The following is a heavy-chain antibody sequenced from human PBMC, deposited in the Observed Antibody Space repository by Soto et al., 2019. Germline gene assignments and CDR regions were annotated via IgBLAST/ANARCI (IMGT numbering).Heavy chain of an antibody. V-gene: IGHV4-59*01. Sequence: SETLSLTFTVSGGSISSYYWSWIRQPPGKGLEWIGYIYYSGSTNYNPSLKSRVTISVDTSKNQFSLKLSSATAAETAVYYCARLRFLEWCDYGMDXWGQGTRGTVS. CDR3: ARLRFLEWCDYGMDX. D-gene: IGHD3-3*01. CDR1: GGSISSYY. CDR2: IYYSGST. J-gene: IGHJ6*02.